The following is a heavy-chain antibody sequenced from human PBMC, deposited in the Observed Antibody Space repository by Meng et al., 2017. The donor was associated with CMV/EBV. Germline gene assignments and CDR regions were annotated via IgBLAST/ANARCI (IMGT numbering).Heavy chain of an antibody. V-gene: IGHV3-11*01. CDR1: GFTFSDYY. J-gene: IGHJ6*02. CDR2: ISSSGSTI. D-gene: IGHD2-21*01. CDR3: ARDRSQYCGGDCYYPYYYYGMDV. Sequence: SWAASGFTFSDYYMSWIRQAPGKGLEWVSYISSSGSTIYYADSVKGRFTISRDNAKNSLYLQMNSLRAEDTAVYYCARDRSQYCGGDCYYPYYYYGMDVWGQGTTVTVSS.